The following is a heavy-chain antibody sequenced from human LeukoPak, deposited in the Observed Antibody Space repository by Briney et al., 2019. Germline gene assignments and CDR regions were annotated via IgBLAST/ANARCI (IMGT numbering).Heavy chain of an antibody. CDR3: AKEPGFGKHNWFDP. J-gene: IGHJ5*02. CDR2: ISCSGGST. D-gene: IGHD3-16*01. Sequence: GGSLRLSCAASGFTFSSYAMSWVRQAPGKGLEWVSAISCSGGSTYYADSVKGRFTISRDNSKNTLYLQMNSLRAEDMAVYYCAKEPGFGKHNWFDPWGQGTLVTVSS. CDR1: GFTFSSYA. V-gene: IGHV3-23*01.